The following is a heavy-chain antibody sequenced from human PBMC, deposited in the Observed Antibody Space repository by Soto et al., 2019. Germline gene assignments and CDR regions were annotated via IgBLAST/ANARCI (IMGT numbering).Heavy chain of an antibody. Sequence: PGGSVRLSCAASGFTFSNYAMSWVRQAPGKGLKWVSSISGSGRTTYYADSVKGRFTVSRDNSKNTLYLQMNSLRAEDTAVYYCTREAVRDSSARGWFDPWGPGILVTVA. CDR2: ISGSGRTT. CDR3: TREAVRDSSARGWFDP. CDR1: GFTFSNYA. J-gene: IGHJ5*02. V-gene: IGHV3-23*01. D-gene: IGHD6-13*01.